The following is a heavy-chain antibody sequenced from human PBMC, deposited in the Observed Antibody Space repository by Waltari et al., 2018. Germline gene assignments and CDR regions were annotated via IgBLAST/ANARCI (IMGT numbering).Heavy chain of an antibody. D-gene: IGHD3-10*01. J-gene: IGHJ5*02. CDR2: MSGRETIT. CDR1: GFNFSDHY. CDR3: ARGASGADL. Sequence: QVQLVESGGGLVKPGGSLRLSCAGSGFNFSDHYMSWMRQAPGKGLEWVAYMSGRETITTYADSVSGRFTISRDNAKEALYLQMNSLTVEDTGVYYWARGASGADLWGQGTLVIVSS. V-gene: IGHV3-11*01.